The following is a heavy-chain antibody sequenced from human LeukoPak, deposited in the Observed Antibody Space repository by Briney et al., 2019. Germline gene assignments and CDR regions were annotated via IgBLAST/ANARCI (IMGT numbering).Heavy chain of an antibody. J-gene: IGHJ3*02. CDR1: GYTFTGYY. D-gene: IGHD6-19*01. CDR3: ATNGRGRIAVAGHAFDI. Sequence: GASVKVSCKASGYTFTGYYMHWVRQAPGQGLEWMGWINPNSGGTNYAQKFQGRVTMTRDTSISTAYMELSRLRSDDTAVYYCATNGRGRIAVAGHAFDIWGQGTMVTVSS. CDR2: INPNSGGT. V-gene: IGHV1-2*02.